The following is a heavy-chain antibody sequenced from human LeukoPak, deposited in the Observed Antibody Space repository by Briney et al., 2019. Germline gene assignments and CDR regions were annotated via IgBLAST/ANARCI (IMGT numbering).Heavy chain of an antibody. CDR1: GGSISSGGYY. D-gene: IGHD3-10*01. CDR2: TYHSGYT. J-gene: IGHJ6*02. CDR3: ARARGLSIIRGVPPRDHYGLDV. V-gene: IGHV4-31*03. Sequence: PSETLSLTCTVSGGSISSGGYYWSWIRQHPRKGLEWIGYTYHSGYTYYNPSLKSRVTISVDTSKNQISLKLSSVTAADTAVYYCARARGLSIIRGVPPRDHYGLDVWGQGTTVTVSS.